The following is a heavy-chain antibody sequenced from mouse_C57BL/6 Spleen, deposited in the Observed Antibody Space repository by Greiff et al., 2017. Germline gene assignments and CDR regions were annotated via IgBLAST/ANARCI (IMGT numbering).Heavy chain of an antibody. Sequence: VQLQESGAELVRPGASVTLSCKASGYTFTDYEMHWVKQTPVHGLEWIGAIDPETGGTAYNQKFKGKAILTADKSSSTAYMELRSLTSEDSAVYYCTVYYYAMDYWGQGTSVTVSS. CDR3: TVYYYAMDY. CDR2: IDPETGGT. V-gene: IGHV1-15*01. CDR1: GYTFTDYE. J-gene: IGHJ4*01.